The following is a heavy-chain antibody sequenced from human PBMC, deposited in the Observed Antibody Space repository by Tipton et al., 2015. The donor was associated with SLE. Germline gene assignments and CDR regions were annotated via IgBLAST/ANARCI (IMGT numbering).Heavy chain of an antibody. CDR3: ARRVREGCDY. CDR2: INHSGST. CDR1: GGSFSGYY. V-gene: IGHV4-34*01. J-gene: IGHJ4*02. Sequence: TLSLTCAVYGGSFSGYYWSWIRQPPGKGLEWIGEINHSGSTNYNPSLKSRATISVDTSKNQFSLKLTSVTAADTAVYYCARRVREGCDYWGQGTLVTVSS.